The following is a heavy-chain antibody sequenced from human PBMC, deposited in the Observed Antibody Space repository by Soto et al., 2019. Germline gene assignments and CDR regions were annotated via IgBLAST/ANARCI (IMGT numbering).Heavy chain of an antibody. CDR1: GYTFTSYA. CDR3: ARDSIVVVVAATFDY. D-gene: IGHD2-15*01. V-gene: IGHV1-3*01. CDR2: INAGNGNT. Sequence: ASVKVSCKASGYTFTSYAMHWVRQAPGQRLEWMGWINAGNGNTKYSQKFQGRVTITRDTSASTAYMELSSLRSEDTAVYYCARDSIVVVVAATFDYWGQGTLVTVSS. J-gene: IGHJ4*02.